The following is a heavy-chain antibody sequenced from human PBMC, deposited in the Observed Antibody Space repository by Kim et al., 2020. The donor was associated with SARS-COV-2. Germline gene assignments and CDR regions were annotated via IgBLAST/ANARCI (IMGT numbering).Heavy chain of an antibody. J-gene: IGHJ5*02. CDR2: ISYDGSNK. V-gene: IGHV3-30*18. CDR3: AKVNSGSYSNNWFDP. D-gene: IGHD1-26*01. Sequence: GGSLRLSCAASGFTFSSYGMHWVRQAPGKGLEWVAVISYDGSNKYYADSVKGRFTISRDNSKNTLYLQMNSLRAEDTAVYYCAKVNSGSYSNNWFDPWGQGTLVTVSS. CDR1: GFTFSSYG.